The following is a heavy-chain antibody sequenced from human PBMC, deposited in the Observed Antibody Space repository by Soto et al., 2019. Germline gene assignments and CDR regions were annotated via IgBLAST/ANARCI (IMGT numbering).Heavy chain of an antibody. CDR2: ISYDGSNK. CDR1: GFTFSSYG. Sequence: QVQLVESGGGVVQPGRSLRLSCAASGFTFSSYGMHWVRQAPGKGLEWVAVISYDGSNKYYADSVKGRFTISRDNSKNTLYPQMNSLRAEDTAVYYCAKDRELYYDSSDYYTSLDYWGQGTLVTVSS. D-gene: IGHD3-22*01. CDR3: AKDRELYYDSSDYYTSLDY. J-gene: IGHJ4*02. V-gene: IGHV3-30*18.